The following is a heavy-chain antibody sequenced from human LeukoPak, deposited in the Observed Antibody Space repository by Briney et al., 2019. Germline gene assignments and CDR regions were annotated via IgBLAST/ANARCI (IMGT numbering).Heavy chain of an antibody. CDR1: GFTVSSNY. J-gene: IGHJ3*02. V-gene: IGHV3-66*01. Sequence: GGSLRLSCAASGFTVSSNYMSWVRQAPGKGLEWVSVIYSGGSTYYADSVKGRFTIFRDNSKNTLYLQMNSLRAEDTAVYYCARDSHDDAFDIWGQGTMVTVSS. CDR2: IYSGGST. CDR3: ARDSHDDAFDI.